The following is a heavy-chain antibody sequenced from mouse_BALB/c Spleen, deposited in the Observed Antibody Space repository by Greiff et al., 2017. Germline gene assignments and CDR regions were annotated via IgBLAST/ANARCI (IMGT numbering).Heavy chain of an antibody. V-gene: IGHV5-6-3*01. CDR3: AEPDGSYWGRLAY. J-gene: IGHJ3*01. CDR1: GFTFSSYG. Sequence: EVKLVESGGGLVQPGGSLKLSCAASGFTFSSYGMSWVRQTPDKRLELVAIIGSNGGSTYYPDSVKGRFIISRDSAKNTLYLQMSSQKSEDTAMYSGAEPDGSYWGRLAYWGQGTLVTVSA. CDR2: IGSNGGST. D-gene: IGHD2-12*01.